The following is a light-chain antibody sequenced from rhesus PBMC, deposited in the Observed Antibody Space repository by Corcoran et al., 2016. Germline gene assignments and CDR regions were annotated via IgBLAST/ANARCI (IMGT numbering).Light chain of an antibody. Sequence: DIQMTQSPSSLSASVGDRVTITCRASQGITNDLAWYQQKPGETPKLLIYEASSLPSGIPSRFSGSGSGTDFTLTISSLQPEDFATYYCQHYYSTPYSFGQGTKVEIK. J-gene: IGKJ2*01. CDR2: EAS. CDR3: QHYYSTPYS. V-gene: IGKV1-25*01. CDR1: QGITND.